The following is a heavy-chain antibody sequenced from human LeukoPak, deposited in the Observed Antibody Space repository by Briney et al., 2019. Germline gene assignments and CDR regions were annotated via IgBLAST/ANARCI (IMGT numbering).Heavy chain of an antibody. V-gene: IGHV3-11*04. CDR2: ISSSGSTI. CDR1: GFTFSDYY. D-gene: IGHD5-18*01. CDR3: AKDSSVGDTYFDY. Sequence: GGSLRLSCAASGFTFSDYYMSWIRQAPGKGLEWVSYISSSGSTIYYADSVKGRFTISRDNAKNSLYLQMNSLRAEDTAVYYCAKDSSVGDTYFDYWGQGTLVTVSS. J-gene: IGHJ4*02.